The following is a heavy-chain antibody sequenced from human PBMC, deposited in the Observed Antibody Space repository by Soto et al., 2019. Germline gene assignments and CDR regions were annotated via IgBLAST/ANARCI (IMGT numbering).Heavy chain of an antibody. CDR1: GYTFTSYG. CDR2: ISAYNGNT. V-gene: IGHV1-18*01. Sequence: ASVKVSCKASGYTFTSYGISWLRQAPGQGLEWMGWISAYNGNTNYAQKLQGRVTMTTDTSTSTAYMELRSLRSDDTAVYYCARVERGYSGYDLYYYYMDVWGKGTTVTVSS. D-gene: IGHD5-12*01. CDR3: ARVERGYSGYDLYYYYMDV. J-gene: IGHJ6*03.